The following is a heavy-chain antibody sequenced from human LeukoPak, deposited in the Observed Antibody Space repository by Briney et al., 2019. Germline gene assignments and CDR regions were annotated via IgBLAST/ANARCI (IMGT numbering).Heavy chain of an antibody. D-gene: IGHD3-3*01. CDR2: INPNSGGT. Sequence: ASVKVSCKASGHTFTGYYMHWVRQAPGQGLEWMGWINPNSGGTNYAQKFQGRVTMTRDTSISTAYMELSRLRSDDTAVYYCARDGDFWSGYYLFDYWGQGTLVTVSS. CDR1: GHTFTGYY. CDR3: ARDGDFWSGYYLFDY. V-gene: IGHV1-2*02. J-gene: IGHJ4*02.